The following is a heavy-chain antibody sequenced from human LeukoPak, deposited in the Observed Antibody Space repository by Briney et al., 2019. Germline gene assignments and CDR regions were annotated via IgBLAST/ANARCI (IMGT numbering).Heavy chain of an antibody. V-gene: IGHV3-30*18. Sequence: QSGGSLRLSCAASGFPFDGFGMHWVRQAPGKGLEWLSLISYAGDNKYEADSVKGRFTISRDNSKNTLFLQMDSLQPDDTAMYFCAKGAGYNFYYMDVWGKGTMVSVSS. D-gene: IGHD5-24*01. CDR3: AKGAGYNFYYMDV. CDR1: GFPFDGFG. J-gene: IGHJ6*03. CDR2: ISYAGDNK.